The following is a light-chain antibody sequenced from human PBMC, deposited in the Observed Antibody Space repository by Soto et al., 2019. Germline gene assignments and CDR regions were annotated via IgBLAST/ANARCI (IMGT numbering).Light chain of an antibody. V-gene: IGLV3-25*03. CDR3: QSADNRGTYVV. Sequence: SYELTQAPSVSVPPGQTARITCSGDALPKQYAYWYQQRPGQAPILVIYRDNERPSGIPERFSGSSSGTTVTLTISGVQAEDEADYYCQSADNRGTYVVFGGGTKRTVL. J-gene: IGLJ2*01. CDR1: ALPKQY. CDR2: RDN.